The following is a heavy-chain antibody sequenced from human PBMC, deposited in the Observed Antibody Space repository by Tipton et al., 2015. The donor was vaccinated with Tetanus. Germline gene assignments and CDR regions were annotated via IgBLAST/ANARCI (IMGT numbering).Heavy chain of an antibody. CDR2: YSGRT. Sequence: LRLSCSVSGGSISSHYWSWIRQPPGKGLEWIGYYSGRTNYNPSLKSRVTILLDMSKNQLSLKLSSMTAADTAVYYCARHRAQWELLFWSQGALVTVSS. CDR1: GGSISSHY. D-gene: IGHD1-26*01. CDR3: ARHRAQWELLF. V-gene: IGHV4-59*08. J-gene: IGHJ4*02.